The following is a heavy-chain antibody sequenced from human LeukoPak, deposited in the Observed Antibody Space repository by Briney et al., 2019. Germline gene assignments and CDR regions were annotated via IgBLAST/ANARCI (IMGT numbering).Heavy chain of an antibody. V-gene: IGHV3-21*01. CDR3: ARVESSGSYSLFDY. Sequence: GGSLRLSCAASGFTVSSNYMSWVRQVPGKGLEWVSSISSSSSYIYYVDSVKGRFTISRDNAKNSLYLQMNSLRAEDTAVYYCARVESSGSYSLFDYWGQGTLVTVSS. J-gene: IGHJ4*02. CDR2: ISSSSSYI. D-gene: IGHD1-26*01. CDR1: GFTVSSNY.